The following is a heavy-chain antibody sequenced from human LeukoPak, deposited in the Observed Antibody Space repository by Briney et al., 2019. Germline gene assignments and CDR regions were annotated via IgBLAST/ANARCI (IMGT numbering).Heavy chain of an antibody. CDR1: GFTFSNAW. CDR2: ISHDGSNK. V-gene: IGHV3-30*03. Sequence: GGSLRLSCAASGFTFSNAWMSWVRQAPGKGLEWVAVISHDGSNKDYVDSVKGRFTISRDNSKNSLYVQMNSLRVEDTAVYYCVLGHYGGLFDNWGQGTLVTVSS. D-gene: IGHD4-23*01. J-gene: IGHJ4*02. CDR3: VLGHYGGLFDN.